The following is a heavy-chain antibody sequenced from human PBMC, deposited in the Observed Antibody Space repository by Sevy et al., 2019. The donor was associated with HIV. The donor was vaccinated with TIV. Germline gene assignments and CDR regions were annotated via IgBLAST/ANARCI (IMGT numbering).Heavy chain of an antibody. CDR3: ARGWFRELRHYYGMDV. D-gene: IGHD3-10*01. Sequence: SETLSLTCAVSGGSISSSNWWSWVRQPPGKGLEWIGEIYHSGSTNYNPSLKSRVTISVDKSKNQFSLKLSSVTAADTAVYYCARGWFRELRHYYGMDVWGQGTTVTVSS. CDR1: GGSISSSNW. V-gene: IGHV4-4*02. CDR2: IYHSGST. J-gene: IGHJ6*02.